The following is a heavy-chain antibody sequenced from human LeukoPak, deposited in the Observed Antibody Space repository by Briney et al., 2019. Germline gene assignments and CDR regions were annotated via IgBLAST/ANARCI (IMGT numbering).Heavy chain of an antibody. CDR2: ISYTGST. V-gene: IGHV4-59*08. D-gene: IGHD3-10*01. CDR3: ARRSTSYMARPIGGWFDP. CDR1: GGSISNYY. J-gene: IGHJ5*02. Sequence: SETLSLTCNVSGGSISNYYWSWIRQAPGKGMEWIGSISYTGSTNYNPSLNIRLTMSVDTSKNQFSLKLNYVTAADTAISYCARRSTSYMARPIGGWFDPWGQGTLVTVSS.